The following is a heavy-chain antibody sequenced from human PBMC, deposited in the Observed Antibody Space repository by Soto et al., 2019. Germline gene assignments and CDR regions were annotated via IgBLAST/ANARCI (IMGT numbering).Heavy chain of an antibody. D-gene: IGHD4-17*01. V-gene: IGHV3-66*01. CDR1: GFTVSSNY. CDR2: LYSGGST. J-gene: IGHJ4*02. Sequence: EVQLVESGGGLVQPGGSLRLSCAASGFTVSSNYMSWVRQAPGKGLEWVSVLYSGGSTYYADSVKGRFTISRDNSKXTLYXXXNSLRAEDTAVYYCARSSYGDYEVLDSWGQGTLVTVSS. CDR3: ARSSYGDYEVLDS.